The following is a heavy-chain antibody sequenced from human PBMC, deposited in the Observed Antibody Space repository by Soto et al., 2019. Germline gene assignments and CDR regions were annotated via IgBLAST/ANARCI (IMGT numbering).Heavy chain of an antibody. CDR1: GHTLRELS. J-gene: IGHJ4*02. CDR3: AKKRTYYETSGLDF. D-gene: IGHD3-22*01. CDR2: LDPEDGEP. V-gene: IGHV1-24*01. Sequence: ASVKVSCKIFGHTLRELSMCWVRQAPGKGLEWMGGLDPEDGEPVYAPKFQGRVTMTEDTSRDTAYMEVSSLRSEDTAVYYCAKKRTYYETSGLDFWGKGTLVTVSS.